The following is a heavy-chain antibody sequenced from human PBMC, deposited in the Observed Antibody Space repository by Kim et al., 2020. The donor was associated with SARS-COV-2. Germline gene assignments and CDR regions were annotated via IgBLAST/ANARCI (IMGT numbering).Heavy chain of an antibody. V-gene: IGHV3-33*05. CDR1: GFTFSSYG. Sequence: GGSLRLSCAASGFTFSSYGMHWVRQAPGKGLEWVAVISYDGSNKYYADSVKGRFTISRDNSKNTLYLQMNSLRAEDTAVYYCARAMGRFGVQTGMSLMIWGQGTMVTVSS. CDR2: ISYDGSNK. D-gene: IGHD3-10*01. CDR3: ARAMGRFGVQTGMSLMI. J-gene: IGHJ3*02.